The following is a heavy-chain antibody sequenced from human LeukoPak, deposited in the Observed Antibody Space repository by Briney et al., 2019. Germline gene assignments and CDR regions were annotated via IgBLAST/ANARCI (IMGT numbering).Heavy chain of an antibody. CDR3: AKYRGYGDSYDS. Sequence: PGGSLRLSCAASGFAFSRNAMSWVRQAPGKGLEWVSSIGGSGGRTYYAGSVKGRFTISRDTSKNTLYLQMNSLRAEDAAVYYCAKYRGYGDSYDSWGQGTLVTVSS. CDR2: IGGSGGRT. D-gene: IGHD5-12*01. CDR1: GFAFSRNA. J-gene: IGHJ4*02. V-gene: IGHV3-23*01.